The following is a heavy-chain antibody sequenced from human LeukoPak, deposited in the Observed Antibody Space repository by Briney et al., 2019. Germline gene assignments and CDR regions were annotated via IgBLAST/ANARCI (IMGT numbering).Heavy chain of an antibody. Sequence: GGSLRLSCAASGFTFRTYWMHWVRQAPGKGLLWVSRINTDGSGTIYADSVKGRFTISRDNVNNTLYLQINSLRAEDTALYYCARAKPGGNWFDPWGQGTLVTVSS. J-gene: IGHJ5*02. CDR1: GFTFRTYW. D-gene: IGHD3-16*01. CDR2: INTDGSGT. V-gene: IGHV3-74*01. CDR3: ARAKPGGNWFDP.